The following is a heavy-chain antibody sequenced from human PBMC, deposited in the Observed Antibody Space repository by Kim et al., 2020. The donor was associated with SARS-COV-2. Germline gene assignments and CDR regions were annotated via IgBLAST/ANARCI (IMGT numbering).Heavy chain of an antibody. CDR3: ARGGVEGDFWSGTGGYFDL. CDR2: IYYSGST. CDR1: GGSISSYY. V-gene: IGHV4-59*01. J-gene: IGHJ2*01. D-gene: IGHD3-3*01. Sequence: SETLSLTCTVSGGSISSYYWSWIRQPPGKGLEWIGYIYYSGSTNYNPSLKSRVTISVDTSKNQFSLKLSSVTAADTAVYYCARGGVEGDFWSGTGGYFDLWGRGTLVTVSS.